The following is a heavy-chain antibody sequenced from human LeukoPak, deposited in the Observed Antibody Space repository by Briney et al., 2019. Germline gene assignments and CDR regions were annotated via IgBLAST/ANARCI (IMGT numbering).Heavy chain of an antibody. J-gene: IGHJ4*02. D-gene: IGHD5-24*01. Sequence: GGSLRLSCAASGFTFSSYSMNWVRQAPGKGLEWVSSISSSSSYIYYADSVKGRFTISRDNAKNSLYLQMNSLRAEDTTVYYCARLGETAAFDYWGQGTLVTVSS. V-gene: IGHV3-21*01. CDR3: ARLGETAAFDY. CDR1: GFTFSSYS. CDR2: ISSSSSYI.